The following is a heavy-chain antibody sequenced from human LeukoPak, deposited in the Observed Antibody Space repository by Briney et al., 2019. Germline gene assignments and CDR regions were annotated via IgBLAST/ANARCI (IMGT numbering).Heavy chain of an antibody. CDR3: ARDRIGGTAMATFDY. V-gene: IGHV3-30-3*01. Sequence: PGGSLRLSCAASGFTFSSYAMPWVRQAPGKGLEWVAVISYDGSNKYYADSVKGRFTISRDNSKNTLYLQMNSLRAEDTAVYYYARDRIGGTAMATFDYWGQGTLVTVSS. CDR1: GFTFSSYA. J-gene: IGHJ4*02. CDR2: ISYDGSNK. D-gene: IGHD5-18*01.